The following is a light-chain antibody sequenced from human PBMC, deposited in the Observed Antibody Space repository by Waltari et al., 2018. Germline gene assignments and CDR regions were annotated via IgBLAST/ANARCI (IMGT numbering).Light chain of an antibody. J-gene: IGKJ4*01. CDR3: QQYYTTPIT. Sequence: DIQMTQSPSSLSASVGDRVTITCRASQDISNLVAWFQQKPGKAPKSLVYLISTLQSGVPSRFSGSGSGTNFTLTISSLQAEDVAVYYCQQYYTTPITFGGGTKVEIK. CDR1: QDISNL. CDR2: LIS. V-gene: IGKV1-16*01.